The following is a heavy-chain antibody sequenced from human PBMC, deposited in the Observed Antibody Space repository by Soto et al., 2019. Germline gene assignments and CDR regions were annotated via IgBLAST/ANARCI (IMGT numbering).Heavy chain of an antibody. Sequence: EVQLVESGGGLVQPGGSLRLSCAASGFTFSIYWMHWVRQAPGKGPVWVSRIDNAGSSARYADSVKGRFTTSRDNAKNTVYQQMNSLRAEETAAYYCTRVGGSVSGMDVWGQGTTVTVSS. D-gene: IGHD1-26*01. CDR1: GFTFSIYW. V-gene: IGHV3-74*01. CDR3: TRVGGSVSGMDV. J-gene: IGHJ6*02. CDR2: IDNAGSSA.